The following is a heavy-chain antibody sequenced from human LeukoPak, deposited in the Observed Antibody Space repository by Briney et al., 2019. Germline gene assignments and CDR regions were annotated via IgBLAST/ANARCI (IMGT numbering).Heavy chain of an antibody. V-gene: IGHV3-21*01. D-gene: IGHD4-17*01. Sequence: TGGSLRLSCAASGFTFSSYSMNWVRQAPGKGLEWVLSISSSSSYIYYADSVKGRFTISRDNAKNSLYLQMNSLRAEDTAVYYCARGFWGVYGDGYDYWGQGTLVTVSS. CDR1: GFTFSSYS. CDR2: ISSSSSYI. J-gene: IGHJ4*02. CDR3: ARGFWGVYGDGYDY.